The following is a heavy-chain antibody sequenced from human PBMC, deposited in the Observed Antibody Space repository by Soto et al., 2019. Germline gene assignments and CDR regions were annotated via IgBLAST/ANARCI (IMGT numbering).Heavy chain of an antibody. D-gene: IGHD2-21*02. CDR1: GYTFTDYD. V-gene: IGHV1-8*01. CDR3: EVTTGY. Sequence: QVQVVQSRAEVKKPGASVRVSCKTSGYTFTDYDINWVQQATGQGLEWMGWMSPDSGNAGYAQQFQGRVTMTRNTSISTAYMELSSLRSEDTAVYYCEVTTGYWGQGTMVTVSS. J-gene: IGHJ4*02. CDR2: MSPDSGNA.